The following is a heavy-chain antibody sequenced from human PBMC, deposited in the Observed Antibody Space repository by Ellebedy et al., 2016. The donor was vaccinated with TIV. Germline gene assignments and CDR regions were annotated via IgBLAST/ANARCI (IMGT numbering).Heavy chain of an antibody. CDR3: AKLVGGTDY. CDR2: ISSSSSYI. CDR1: GFTFSSYS. D-gene: IGHD1-26*01. Sequence: GESLKISCAASGFTFSSYSMNWVRQAPGKGLEWVSSISSSSSYIYYADSVKGRFTISRDNSKNTLYLQMNSLRAEDTAVYYCAKLVGGTDYWGQGTLVTVSS. V-gene: IGHV3-21*01. J-gene: IGHJ4*02.